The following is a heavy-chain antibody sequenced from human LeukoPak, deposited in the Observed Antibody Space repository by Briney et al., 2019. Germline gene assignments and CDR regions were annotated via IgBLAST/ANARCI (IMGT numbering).Heavy chain of an antibody. CDR1: GGSISSSY. D-gene: IGHD3-16*02. J-gene: IGHJ4*02. CDR2: IYSSGST. V-gene: IGHV4-4*07. Sequence: SETLSLTCSVSGGSISSSYWSWIRQPAGKGLEWIGRIYSSGSTNYNPSLKSRVTMSVDTSKNQFSLKLSSVTAADTAVYYCARSRRFIAHYWGQGTLVTVSS. CDR3: ARSRRFIAHY.